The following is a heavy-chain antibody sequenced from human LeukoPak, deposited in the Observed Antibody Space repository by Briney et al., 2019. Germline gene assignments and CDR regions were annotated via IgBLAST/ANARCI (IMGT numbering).Heavy chain of an antibody. Sequence: SETLSLTCTVSGGSISSYYWSWIRQPPGKGLEWIGYIYYSGSTNYNPSLKSRVTISVDTSKNQFSLKLSSVTAADTAVYYCARVSEKYSSGWYYFDYWGQGTLVTVPS. CDR3: ARVSEKYSSGWYYFDY. CDR2: IYYSGST. J-gene: IGHJ4*02. D-gene: IGHD6-19*01. CDR1: GGSISSYY. V-gene: IGHV4-59*01.